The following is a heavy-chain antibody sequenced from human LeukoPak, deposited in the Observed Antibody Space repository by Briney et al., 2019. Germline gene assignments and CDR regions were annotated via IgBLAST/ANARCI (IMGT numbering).Heavy chain of an antibody. CDR1: GFTFSSYE. V-gene: IGHV3-48*03. CDR2: ISSSGSTI. D-gene: IGHD3-10*01. CDR3: ALPHYYDSEGASDMDL. J-gene: IGHJ6*03. Sequence: GGSLRLSCAASGFTFSSYEMNWVRQAPGKGLEWVSYISSSGSTIYYADSVKGRFTISRDNAKNSLYLQMNSLRAEDTAIYYCALPHYYDSEGASDMDLWGKGTTVTISS.